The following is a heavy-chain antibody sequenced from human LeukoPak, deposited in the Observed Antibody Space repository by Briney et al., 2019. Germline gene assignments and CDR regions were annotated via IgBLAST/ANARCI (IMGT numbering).Heavy chain of an antibody. CDR2: IYYSGST. V-gene: IGHV4-39*07. CDR3: ARPYCSSTSCYYDP. D-gene: IGHD2-2*01. J-gene: IGHJ5*02. CDR1: GGSISSSSYY. Sequence: PSETLSLTCTVSGGSISSSSYYWGWIRQPPGKGLEWNGSIYYSGSTYYNPSLKSRVTISVDTSKNQFSLKLSSVTAADTAVYYCARPYCSSTSCYYDPWGQGTLVTVSS.